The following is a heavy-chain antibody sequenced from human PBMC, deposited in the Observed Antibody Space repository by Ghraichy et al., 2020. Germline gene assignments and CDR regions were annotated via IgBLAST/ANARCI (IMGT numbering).Heavy chain of an antibody. CDR3: ARGSLGWGVYYYYYGMDV. J-gene: IGHJ6*02. CDR1: GGSFSGHY. Sequence: SETLSLTCAVYGGSFSGHYWSGIRQPPGKGLEWIGEINHSGSTNYNPSLKSRVTISVDTSKNQFSLKLSSVTAADTAVYYCARGSLGWGVYYYYYGMDVWDQGTTVTVSS. CDR2: INHSGST. V-gene: IGHV4-34*01. D-gene: IGHD1-26*01.